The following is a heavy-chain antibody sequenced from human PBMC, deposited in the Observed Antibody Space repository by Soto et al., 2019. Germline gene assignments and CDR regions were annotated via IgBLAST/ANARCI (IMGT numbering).Heavy chain of an antibody. CDR3: AADLPDWGAYAFDY. J-gene: IGHJ4*02. CDR1: GFTFSNAW. Sequence: EVQLVESGGGSVEPGGSLRLSCGASGFTFSNAWMNWVRQAPGQGLEWVGRVKSKVDGGTIDYGAPVRGRFTISRDDSRNTVHLQMNSLKADDTAVYYCAADLPDWGAYAFDYWGQGTLVTVSS. CDR2: VKSKVDGGTI. D-gene: IGHD3-16*01. V-gene: IGHV3-15*07.